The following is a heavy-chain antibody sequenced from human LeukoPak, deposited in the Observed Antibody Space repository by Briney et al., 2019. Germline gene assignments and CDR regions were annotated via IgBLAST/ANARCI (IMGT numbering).Heavy chain of an antibody. V-gene: IGHV3-21*01. Sequence: PGGSLRLSCAASGFTFSSYSMNWVRPAPGKGLEWVSSISSSSSYIYYADSVKGRFTISRDNAKNSLYLQMNSLRAEDTAVYYCARDRYCGGDCYALDYWGQGTLVTVSS. CDR2: ISSSSSYI. D-gene: IGHD2-21*01. CDR3: ARDRYCGGDCYALDY. CDR1: GFTFSSYS. J-gene: IGHJ4*02.